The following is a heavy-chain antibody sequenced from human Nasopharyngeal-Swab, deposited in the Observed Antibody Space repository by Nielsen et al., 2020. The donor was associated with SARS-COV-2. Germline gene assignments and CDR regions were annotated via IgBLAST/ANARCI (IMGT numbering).Heavy chain of an antibody. Sequence: GESLKISCAASGFTFSDYYMSWVRQASGKGLEWVGRIRSKGNTYATAYAASVKGRFIIFRDDPTNTAYLQMNSLKTEDTAVYYCTRCGGGCYSGRDYWGQGTLVTVSS. CDR3: TRCGGGCYSGRDY. D-gene: IGHD2-15*01. V-gene: IGHV3-73*01. J-gene: IGHJ4*02. CDR2: IRSKGNTYAT. CDR1: GFTFSDYY.